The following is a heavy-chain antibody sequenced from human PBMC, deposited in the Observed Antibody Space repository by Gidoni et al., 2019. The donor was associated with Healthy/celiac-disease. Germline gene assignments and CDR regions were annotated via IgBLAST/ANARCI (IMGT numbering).Heavy chain of an antibody. J-gene: IGHJ4*02. Sequence: EVQLVESGRGLVKPGGSLILSCAASGFTFSNAWMSWVRQAPGKGLEWVGSIKSKTDGGTTDYAAAVKGRFTISRDDSKNTLYLQMNSLKSEDTAVYYWTTDQNAFDYWGQGTLVTVSA. V-gene: IGHV3-15*01. CDR1: GFTFSNAW. D-gene: IGHD1-1*01. CDR2: IKSKTDGGTT. CDR3: TTDQNAFDY.